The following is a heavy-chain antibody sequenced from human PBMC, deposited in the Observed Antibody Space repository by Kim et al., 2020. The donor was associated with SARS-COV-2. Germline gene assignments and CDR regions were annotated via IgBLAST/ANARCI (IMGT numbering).Heavy chain of an antibody. CDR3: ASPFRGGWSAFES. Sequence: SETLSLTCTVSGVSIRDRGYYWAWIRRSPGKGLEWIASIYYDAKTYYNPSLRSRVSISLDTPKNQISLTLNSVTASDTAVYFCASPFRGGWSAFESWGRGTLATVSS. CDR2: IYYDAKT. CDR1: GVSIRDRGYY. V-gene: IGHV4-39*01. J-gene: IGHJ4*02. D-gene: IGHD2-15*01.